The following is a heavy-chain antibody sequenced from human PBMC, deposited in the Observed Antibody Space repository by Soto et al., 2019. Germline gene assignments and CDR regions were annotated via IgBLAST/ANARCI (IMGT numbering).Heavy chain of an antibody. CDR3: ARDRGYDFWSGLKTYYYYGMDV. Sequence: GGSLSLSCAAAGFTFSSYAMSWVRQAPGKGLEWVSAISGSGGSTYYADSVKGRFTISRDNSKNTLYLQMNSLRAEDTAVYYCARDRGYDFWSGLKTYYYYGMDVWGQGTTVTVSS. CDR1: GFTFSSYA. V-gene: IGHV3-23*01. CDR2: ISGSGGST. D-gene: IGHD3-3*01. J-gene: IGHJ6*02.